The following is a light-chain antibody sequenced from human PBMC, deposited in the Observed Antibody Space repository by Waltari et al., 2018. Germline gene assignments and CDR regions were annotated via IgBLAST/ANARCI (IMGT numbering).Light chain of an antibody. Sequence: EIVLTQSPATLSLSPGERVTLSCKASQSVNTYLAWYQQKPGQAPRLLIYDTPNRATGIPARFSGSVSATDFTLTISSLEPEDFAVYYCQQRSNWPITFGQGTRLEIK. J-gene: IGKJ5*01. CDR2: DTP. V-gene: IGKV3-11*01. CDR3: QQRSNWPIT. CDR1: QSVNTY.